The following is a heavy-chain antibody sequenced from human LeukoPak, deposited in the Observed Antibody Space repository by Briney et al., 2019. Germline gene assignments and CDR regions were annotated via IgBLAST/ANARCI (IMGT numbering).Heavy chain of an antibody. CDR3: ARARDFWSGYYTWFDY. CDR1: GFTFSSYS. CDR2: ISSSSSYI. V-gene: IGHV3-21*01. D-gene: IGHD3-3*01. J-gene: IGHJ4*02. Sequence: PGGSLRLSCAASGFTFSSYSMYWVRQAPGKGLEWVSSISSSSSYIYYADSVKGRFTISRDNAKHSLYLQMNSLRAEDTAVYYCARARDFWSGYYTWFDYWGQGTLVTVSS.